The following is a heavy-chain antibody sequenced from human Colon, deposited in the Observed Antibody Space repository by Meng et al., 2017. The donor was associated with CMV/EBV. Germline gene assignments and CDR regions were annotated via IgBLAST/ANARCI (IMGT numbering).Heavy chain of an antibody. J-gene: IGHJ4*02. Sequence: GGSLRLSCAASGFTFISYGMHWVRQAPGKGLEWVAFIRYDGSNKYYADSVKGRFTISRDNSKNSLYLQMNSLRAEDTAVYYCARRSVPPAAGGLNYNFDYWGQGTLVTVSS. D-gene: IGHD2-2*01. CDR2: IRYDGSNK. V-gene: IGHV3-30*02. CDR3: ARRSVPPAAGGLNYNFDY. CDR1: GFTFISYG.